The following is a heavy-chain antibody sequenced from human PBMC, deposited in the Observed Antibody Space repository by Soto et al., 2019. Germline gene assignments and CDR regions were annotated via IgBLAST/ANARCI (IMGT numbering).Heavy chain of an antibody. D-gene: IGHD3-22*01. Sequence: PSETLSLTCTVSGGSISSYYWSWIRQPPGKGLEWIGYIYYSGSTNYNPSLKSRVTISVDTPKNQFSLKLSSVTAADTAVYYCARELYYYDSSGYTHAFDIWGQGTMVTVSS. CDR1: GGSISSYY. CDR2: IYYSGST. J-gene: IGHJ3*02. CDR3: ARELYYYDSSGYTHAFDI. V-gene: IGHV4-59*01.